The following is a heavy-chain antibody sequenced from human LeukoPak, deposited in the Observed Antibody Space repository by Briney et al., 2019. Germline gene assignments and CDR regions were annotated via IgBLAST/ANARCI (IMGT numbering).Heavy chain of an antibody. CDR1: GFTFSDYY. CDR2: IAGSGVNI. CDR3: ARDDAGGYKRYFYYGVDV. D-gene: IGHD6-19*01. V-gene: IGHV3-11*01. Sequence: GGPLRLSCAASGFTFSDYYMSWVRQAPGKGLEWISFIAGSGVNIFYADSVKGRFTIPRDNAESSLYLQMNNLTQEDTAVYFCARDDAGGYKRYFYYGVDVWGQGTTVTVSS. J-gene: IGHJ6*02.